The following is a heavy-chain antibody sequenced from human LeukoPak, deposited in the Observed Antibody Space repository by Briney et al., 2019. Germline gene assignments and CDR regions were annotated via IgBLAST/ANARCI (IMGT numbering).Heavy chain of an antibody. CDR3: ARRGYYDGYFHH. V-gene: IGHV4-39*01. CDR1: DASISSSAYY. CDR2: VYYTGST. D-gene: IGHD3-22*01. Sequence: SETLSLTCTVSDASISSSAYYWGWIRQPPGKGLEWIGSVYYTGSTYYNPSLNSRVTVSVDTSKKQFYLKLSSVTAADTAVYYCARRGYYDGYFHHWGQGTLVTVSS. J-gene: IGHJ1*01.